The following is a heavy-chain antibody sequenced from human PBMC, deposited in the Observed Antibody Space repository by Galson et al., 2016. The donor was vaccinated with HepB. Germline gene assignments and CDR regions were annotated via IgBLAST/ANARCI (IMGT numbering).Heavy chain of an antibody. CDR2: VTWNSGSM. J-gene: IGHJ6*02. Sequence: SLRLSCAVSGFNFDDYAMHWVRQGPGKGLEWVSSVTWNSGSMGYADSVKGRFTISRGNAKTSLYLQMNSLRPEDTALYYCAKDLSRGSGSYYSRYYYYGVDVWGRGTTVTVSS. D-gene: IGHD3-10*01. V-gene: IGHV3-9*01. CDR1: GFNFDDYA. CDR3: AKDLSRGSGSYYSRYYYYGVDV.